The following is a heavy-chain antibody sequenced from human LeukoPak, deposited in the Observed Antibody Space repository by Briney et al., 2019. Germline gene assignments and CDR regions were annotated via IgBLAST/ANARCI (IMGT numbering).Heavy chain of an antibody. V-gene: IGHV3-30*02. J-gene: IGHJ4*02. CDR2: IRYDGSNK. D-gene: IGHD3-22*01. CDR3: AKDKEQGVVVVTNYYFDY. CDR1: GFTFSSYG. Sequence: GGSLRLSCAASGFTFSSYGMHWVRQAPGKGLEWVAFIRYDGSNKYYADSVKGRFTISRDNSKNTLYLQMNSLRAEDTAVYYCAKDKEQGVVVVTNYYFDYWGQGTLVTVSS.